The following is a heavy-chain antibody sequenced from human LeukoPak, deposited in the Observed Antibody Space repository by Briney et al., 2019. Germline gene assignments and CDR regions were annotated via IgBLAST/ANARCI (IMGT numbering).Heavy chain of an antibody. CDR2: LYSGGSA. CDR3: ARDSETETGWYYYGMDV. Sequence: GGSLRLSCAASGFTVSRNYMNWVRQAPGKGLEWIAVLYSGGSAYYADSVKGRFTTSRDNSRNTLYLQIYSLRAEDTAVYYCARDSETETGWYYYGMDVWGQGTTVTVSS. V-gene: IGHV3-53*01. D-gene: IGHD2-21*02. CDR1: GFTVSRNY. J-gene: IGHJ6*02.